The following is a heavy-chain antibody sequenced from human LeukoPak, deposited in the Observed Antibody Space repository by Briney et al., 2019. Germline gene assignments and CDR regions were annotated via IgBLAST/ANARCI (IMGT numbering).Heavy chain of an antibody. CDR1: GGSIRSYY. D-gene: IGHD4-17*01. CDR3: ASTVTRYYYYYYMDV. CDR2: IYYSGST. V-gene: IGHV4-59*08. Sequence: SETLSLTCTVSGGSIRSYYWSWIRQPPGKGLEWIGYIYYSGSTNYNPSLKSRVTISVDTSKNQFSLKLSSVTAADTAVYYCASTVTRYYYYYYMDVWGKGTTVTVSS. J-gene: IGHJ6*03.